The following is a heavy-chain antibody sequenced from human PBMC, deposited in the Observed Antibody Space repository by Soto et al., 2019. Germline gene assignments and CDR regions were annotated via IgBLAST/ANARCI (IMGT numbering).Heavy chain of an antibody. J-gene: IGHJ4*02. CDR2: INAGNGNT. V-gene: IGHV1-3*01. D-gene: IGHD3-22*01. CDR1: GYTFTSYA. Sequence: GASVKVSCKASGYTFTSYAMHWVCQAPGQRLEWMGWINAGNGNTKYSQKFQGRVTITRDTSARTAYMELSILRSEDTAVYYCARTGESSGYHYWGQGTLVTVSS. CDR3: ARTGESSGYHY.